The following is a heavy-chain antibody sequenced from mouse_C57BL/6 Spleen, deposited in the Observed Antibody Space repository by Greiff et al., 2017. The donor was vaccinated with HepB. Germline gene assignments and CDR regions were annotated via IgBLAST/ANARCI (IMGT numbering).Heavy chain of an antibody. J-gene: IGHJ4*01. V-gene: IGHV1-55*01. CDR1: GYTFTSYW. CDR2: IYPGSGST. D-gene: IGHD2-1*01. Sequence: QVQLKQSGAELVKPGASVKMSCKASGYTFTSYWITWVKQRPGQGLEWIGDIYPGSGSTNYNEKFKSKATLTVDTSSSTAYMQLSSLTSEDSAVYYCARRVYYGNPYAMDYWGQGTSVTVSS. CDR3: ARRVYYGNPYAMDY.